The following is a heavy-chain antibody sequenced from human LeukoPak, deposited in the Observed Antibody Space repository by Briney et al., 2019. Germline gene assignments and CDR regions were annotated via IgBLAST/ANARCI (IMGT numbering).Heavy chain of an antibody. CDR3: ARGLPYSYIDY. Sequence: SGTLSLTCAVSGGSINSNNWWSWVRQPPGKGLEWIGYIYYSGSTYYNPSLMGRFTVSLDTSKNQFSLKLSSVTAADTAVYYCARGLPYSYIDYWGQGTLVTVSS. J-gene: IGHJ4*02. D-gene: IGHD4-11*01. CDR1: GGSINSNNW. V-gene: IGHV4-4*02. CDR2: IYYSGST.